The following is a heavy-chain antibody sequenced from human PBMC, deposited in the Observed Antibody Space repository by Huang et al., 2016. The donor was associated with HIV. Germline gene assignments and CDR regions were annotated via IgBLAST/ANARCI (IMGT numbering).Heavy chain of an antibody. D-gene: IGHD2-15*01. CDR3: AKESRWFSDFDH. CDR1: GFKLSGFG. V-gene: IGHV3-30*18. Sequence: QVHLVESGGGVVQPGGSLRLFCAASGFKLSGFGMHWVRQAPGKGLGGVAIISYDGRSQFYTDSLKGRFTISRDNSDNTLSLQMKGLRPDDTAVYYCAKESRWFSDFDHWGQGVLVSVSS. CDR2: ISYDGRSQ. J-gene: IGHJ4*02.